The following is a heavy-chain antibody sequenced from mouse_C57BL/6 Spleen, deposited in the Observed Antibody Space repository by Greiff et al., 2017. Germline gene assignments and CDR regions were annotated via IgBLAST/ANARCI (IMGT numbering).Heavy chain of an antibody. V-gene: IGHV1-64*01. CDR1: GYTFTSYW. CDR2: IHPNSGST. CDR3: ARGGIYYGNYFAY. D-gene: IGHD2-1*01. Sequence: VQLQQPGAELVKPGASVKLSCKASGYTFTSYWMHWVKQRPGQGLEWIGMIHPNSGSTNYNEKFKSKATLTVDKSSSTAYMQLSSLTSEDSAVYYCARGGIYYGNYFAYWGQGTLVTVSA. J-gene: IGHJ3*01.